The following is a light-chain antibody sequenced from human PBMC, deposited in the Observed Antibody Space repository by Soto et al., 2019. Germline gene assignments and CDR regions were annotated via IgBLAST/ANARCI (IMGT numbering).Light chain of an antibody. CDR1: TNLLHKNGYNY. J-gene: IGKJ1*01. V-gene: IGKV2-28*01. Sequence: IVMTQSPLSLSVTSAEAVSISCTSSTNLLHKNGYNYVDWYMQKPGQSPQLLIYLGSNRASGVPDRFSGSGSDTYFTLEISRVEADDVGVYYCMQPLENFRTFGQGTKVDIK. CDR3: MQPLENFRT. CDR2: LGS.